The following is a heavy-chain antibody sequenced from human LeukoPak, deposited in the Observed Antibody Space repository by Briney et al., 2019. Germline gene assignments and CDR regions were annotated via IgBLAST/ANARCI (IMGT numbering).Heavy chain of an antibody. CDR3: ARAKRLRGYSGYDLDY. Sequence: GASVKVSCKASGGTFSSYAIGWVRQAPGQGLEWMGRINPNSGGTNYAQKFQGRVTMTRDTSISTAYMELSRLRSDDTAVYYCARAKRLRGYSGYDLDYWGQGTLVTVSS. CDR2: INPNSGGT. CDR1: GGTFSSYA. V-gene: IGHV1-2*06. D-gene: IGHD5-12*01. J-gene: IGHJ4*02.